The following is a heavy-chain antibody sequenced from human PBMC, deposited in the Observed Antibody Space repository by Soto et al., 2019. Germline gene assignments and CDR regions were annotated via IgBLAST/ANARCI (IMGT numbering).Heavy chain of an antibody. CDR2: VYNSGST. CDR3: ARQRGGSWSGYSDF. CDR1: GGSISSNY. V-gene: IGHV4-59*08. Sequence: SETLSLTCTVSGGSISSNYWAWIRQPPGKGLEWIGYVYNSGSTNYNPSLKSRVTISEDTSKSQFSLKVNSMTAADTAVYYCARQRGGSWSGYSDFWGQGTLVTVSS. J-gene: IGHJ4*02. D-gene: IGHD3-3*01.